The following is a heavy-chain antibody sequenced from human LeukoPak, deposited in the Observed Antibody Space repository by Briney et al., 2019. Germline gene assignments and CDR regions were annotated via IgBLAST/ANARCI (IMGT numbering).Heavy chain of an antibody. CDR2: TNHSGST. J-gene: IGHJ3*02. D-gene: IGHD2-2*01. V-gene: IGHV4-34*01. CDR1: GGSFSGYY. Sequence: SETLSLTCAVYGGSFSGYYWSWIRQPPGKGLEWIGETNHSGSTNYNPSLKSRVTISVDTSKNQFSLKLSSVTAADTAVYYCAREGCSSTSCYLGAFDIWGQGTMVTVSS. CDR3: AREGCSSTSCYLGAFDI.